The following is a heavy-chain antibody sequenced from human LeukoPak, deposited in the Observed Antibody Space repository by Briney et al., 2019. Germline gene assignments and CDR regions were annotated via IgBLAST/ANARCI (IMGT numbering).Heavy chain of an antibody. CDR3: ASLGHGRYYDSSGYYLDY. V-gene: IGHV1-46*01. CDR1: GYTFTSYY. J-gene: IGHJ4*02. D-gene: IGHD3-22*01. Sequence: ASVKVSCKASGYTFTSYYMHWVRQAPGQGLEWMGIINPSGDSTSYAQKFQGRVTMTRDTSTSTVYMELSSLRSDDTAVYYCASLGHGRYYDSSGYYLDYWGQGTLVTVSS. CDR2: INPSGDST.